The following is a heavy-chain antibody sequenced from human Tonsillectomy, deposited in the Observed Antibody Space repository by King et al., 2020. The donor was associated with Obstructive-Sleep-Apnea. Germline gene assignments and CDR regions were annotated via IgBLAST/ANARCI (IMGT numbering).Heavy chain of an antibody. V-gene: IGHV4-59*01. CDR1: GGSISSYY. J-gene: IGHJ3*02. D-gene: IGHD3-9*01. CDR3: ARASGILTGYPDAFDI. Sequence: QLQESGPGLVKPSETLSLTCTVSGGSISSYYWSWIRQPPGKGLEWIGFIDYSGSTNYNPSLKSRVTISVDTSKNQFSLKLSSVTAADTAVYYCARASGILTGYPDAFDIWGQGTMVTVSS. CDR2: IDYSGST.